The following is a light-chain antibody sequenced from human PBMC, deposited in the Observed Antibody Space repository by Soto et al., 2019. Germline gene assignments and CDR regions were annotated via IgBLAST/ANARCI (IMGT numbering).Light chain of an antibody. Sequence: QSALTQPASVSGSPGQSITISCTGTSSDVGAYNYVSWYQHHPGKAPKLMIYDISNRPSGVSNRFSGSKSGHTASLPISGPQAEDEADYYCNSFTTSSTLVFGGGTKLTVL. CDR3: NSFTTSSTLV. V-gene: IGLV2-14*03. CDR1: SSDVGAYNY. CDR2: DIS. J-gene: IGLJ2*01.